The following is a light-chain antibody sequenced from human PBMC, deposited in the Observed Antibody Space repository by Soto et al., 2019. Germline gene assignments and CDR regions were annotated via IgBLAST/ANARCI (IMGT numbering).Light chain of an antibody. CDR3: QVWDSSSDHRV. CDR1: NSGSKS. J-gene: IGLJ1*01. Sequence: SYELTQPPSVSVAPGKTARITCGGKNSGSKSVHWYQQKPGQAPVLVIYYDSDRPSGIPERFSGSNSGNTATLTISRVEAGDEADYYCQVWDSSSDHRVFGTGTKVIVL. V-gene: IGLV3-21*04. CDR2: YDS.